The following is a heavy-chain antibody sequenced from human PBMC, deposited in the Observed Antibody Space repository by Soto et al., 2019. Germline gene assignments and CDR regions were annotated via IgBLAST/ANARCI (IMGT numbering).Heavy chain of an antibody. D-gene: IGHD6-19*01. Sequence: GGSLRLSCAASGFTFSSYGMSWVRQAPGKGLEWVSTFSSSGNTYYADSVKGRFTISRDNSKNTLYLQMNSLGAEDTAVYYCAKRNRSASSGYYYFDYWGQGTLVTVSS. J-gene: IGHJ4*02. CDR3: AKRNRSASSGYYYFDY. CDR1: GFTFSSYG. CDR2: FSSSGNT. V-gene: IGHV3-23*01.